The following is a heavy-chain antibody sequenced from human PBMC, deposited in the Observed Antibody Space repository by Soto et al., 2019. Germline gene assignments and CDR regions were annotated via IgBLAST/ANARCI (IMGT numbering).Heavy chain of an antibody. CDR2: IDPRGGTT. J-gene: IGHJ6*02. V-gene: IGHV1-46*01. CDR3: ARASETDMGVYGLAV. CDR1: GYSFTSYY. Sequence: GASVKVSCKASGYSFTSYYMHWVRQAPGQRPEWMGVIDPRGGTTTYTQKLQGRLRFTRDTSTSTLYMDLSSLRPDDTAVYFCARASETDMGVYGLAVWGRGTSVTVSS. D-gene: IGHD2-8*01.